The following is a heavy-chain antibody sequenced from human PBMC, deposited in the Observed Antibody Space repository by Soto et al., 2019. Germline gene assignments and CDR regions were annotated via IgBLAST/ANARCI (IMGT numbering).Heavy chain of an antibody. CDR1: GFTFSSYS. CDR3: ARDRPTYSSGWSSTAFDY. Sequence: GGSLRLSCAASGFTFSSYSMNWVRQAPGKGLEWVSSISSSSSYIYYADSVKGRFTISRDNAKNSLYLQMNSLRAEDTAVYYCARDRPTYSSGWSSTAFDYWGQGTLVTLS. J-gene: IGHJ4*02. D-gene: IGHD6-19*01. V-gene: IGHV3-21*01. CDR2: ISSSSSYI.